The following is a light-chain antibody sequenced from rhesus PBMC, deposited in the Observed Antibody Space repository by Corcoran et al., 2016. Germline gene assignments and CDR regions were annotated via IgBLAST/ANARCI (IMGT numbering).Light chain of an antibody. Sequence: DIQMTQSPSSVSASVGDRVTITCRASQDISSYLAWYQQKPGRGPKLLIFYATTLVSGVPSRFSGSGSGTEFTLTISSLQPEDFATYYCQQYNSLPRTFGQGTKVEIK. V-gene: IGKV1-25*01. CDR3: QQYNSLPRT. CDR1: QDISSY. J-gene: IGKJ1*01. CDR2: YAT.